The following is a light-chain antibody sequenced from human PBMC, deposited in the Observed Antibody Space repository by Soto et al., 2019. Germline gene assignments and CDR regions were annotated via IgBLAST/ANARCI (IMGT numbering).Light chain of an antibody. CDR3: QQYSRHWA. Sequence: DIQMTQSPSTLSASVGERVTITCRARQNINSWLAWYQQKPGKAPMLLIYDASSLRGGAPSRFSGSGYRTEFPLTIRRLQAAGFATYCCQQYSRHWAFGQGTKVEVK. V-gene: IGKV1-5*01. CDR1: QNINSW. CDR2: DAS. J-gene: IGKJ1*01.